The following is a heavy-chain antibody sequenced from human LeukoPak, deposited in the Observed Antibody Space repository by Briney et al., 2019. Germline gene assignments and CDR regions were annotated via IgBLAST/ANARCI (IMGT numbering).Heavy chain of an antibody. CDR1: GGTFSSYA. D-gene: IGHD6-13*01. V-gene: IGHV1-69*13. CDR3: ARGAQGRRKLEQQTFDY. J-gene: IGHJ4*02. CDR2: IIPIFGTA. Sequence: SVKVSCKASGGTFSSYAISWVRQAPGQGLEWMGGIIPIFGTANYAQKFQGRVTITADESTSTAYMELSSLRSEDTAVYYCARGAQGRRKLEQQTFDYWGQGTLVTVSS.